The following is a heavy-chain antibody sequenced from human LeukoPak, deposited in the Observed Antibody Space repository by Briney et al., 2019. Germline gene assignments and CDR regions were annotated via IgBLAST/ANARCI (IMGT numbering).Heavy chain of an antibody. Sequence: GASVKVSFKASGYTFTSYAMHWVRQAPGQRLEWMGWINAGNGNTKYSQKFQGRVTITRDTSASTAYMELSSLRSEDTAVYYCARDSTYYDILTGYPGDYWGQGTLVTVSS. J-gene: IGHJ4*02. D-gene: IGHD3-9*01. CDR3: ARDSTYYDILTGYPGDY. CDR2: INAGNGNT. CDR1: GYTFTSYA. V-gene: IGHV1-3*01.